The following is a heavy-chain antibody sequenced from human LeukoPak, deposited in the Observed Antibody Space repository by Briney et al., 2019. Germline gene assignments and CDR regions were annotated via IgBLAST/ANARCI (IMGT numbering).Heavy chain of an antibody. CDR3: ARSYCSSTSCSPYYYYYMDV. V-gene: IGHV4-31*01. CDR1: GGSISSGGYY. D-gene: IGHD2-2*01. CDR2: IYYSGST. Sequence: SETLSLTCTVSGGSISSGGYYWSWIRQHPGKGLEWIGYIYYSGSTYYNPSLKSPVTISVDTSKNQFSLKLSSVTAADTAVYYCARSYCSSTSCSPYYYYYMDVWGKGTTVTVSS. J-gene: IGHJ6*03.